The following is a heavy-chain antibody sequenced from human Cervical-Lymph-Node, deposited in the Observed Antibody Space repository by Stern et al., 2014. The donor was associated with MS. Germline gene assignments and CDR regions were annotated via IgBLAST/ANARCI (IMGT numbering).Heavy chain of an antibody. CDR2: IYYSGST. CDR1: FGSISSYY. D-gene: IGHD4-23*01. CDR3: ARGRTTVVTPYWYFDL. J-gene: IGHJ2*01. V-gene: IGHV4-59*01. Sequence: QLQLQESGPGLVHPSETLSLTCTVSFGSISSYYWSWIRQPPGKGLERIGYIYYSGSTNYNPSLKSRVTISVDTSKNQFSLKLSSVTAADTAVYYCARGRTTVVTPYWYFDLWGRGTLVTVSS.